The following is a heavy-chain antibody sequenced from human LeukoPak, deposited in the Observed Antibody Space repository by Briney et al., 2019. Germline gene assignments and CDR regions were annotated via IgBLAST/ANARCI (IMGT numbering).Heavy chain of an antibody. V-gene: IGHV3-23*01. D-gene: IGHD5-12*01. CDR1: GFPLSSYS. J-gene: IGHJ3*02. Sequence: GGSLRLSCAASGFPLSSYSINWVRQAPGKGLEWVSSITGSGGSTFYADSVKGRFTISRDNSKNTVFLQVNSLRAEDTAVYYCAKHTRSVARADAFDIWGRGTMVTVSS. CDR3: AKHTRSVARADAFDI. CDR2: ITGSGGST.